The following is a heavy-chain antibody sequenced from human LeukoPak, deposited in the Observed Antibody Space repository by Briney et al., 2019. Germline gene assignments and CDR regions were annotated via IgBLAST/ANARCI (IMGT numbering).Heavy chain of an antibody. Sequence: ASVKVSCKASGYTFTTYYIHWVRPAPGQGLEWMGWINPNSGGTKYVQKFQGRVTKTRDTSISTAYMELSRLRSDDTAVYYCARGYGSGTPCDYCGQGTLVTVSS. D-gene: IGHD3-10*01. J-gene: IGHJ4*02. CDR1: GYTFTTYY. V-gene: IGHV1-2*02. CDR3: ARGYGSGTPCDY. CDR2: INPNSGGT.